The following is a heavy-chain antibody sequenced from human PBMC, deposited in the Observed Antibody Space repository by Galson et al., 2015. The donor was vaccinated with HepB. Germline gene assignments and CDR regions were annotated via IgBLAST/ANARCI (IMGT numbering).Heavy chain of an antibody. CDR1: GFTFSSYW. Sequence: SLRLSCAASGFTFSSYWMHWVRQAPGKGLVWVSRINRDGSSTSYADSVKGRFTISRDNAKNTLNLQMNSLRAEDTAVYYCARDTTERWLQSYWYFDLWGRGTLVTVSS. D-gene: IGHD5-24*01. CDR2: INRDGSST. V-gene: IGHV3-74*01. J-gene: IGHJ2*01. CDR3: ARDTTERWLQSYWYFDL.